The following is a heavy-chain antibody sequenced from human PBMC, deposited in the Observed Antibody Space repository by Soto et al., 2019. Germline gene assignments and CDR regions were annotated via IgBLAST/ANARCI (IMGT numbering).Heavy chain of an antibody. CDR1: GFTFRTYG. CDR3: VKQAPAGWHFFDT. D-gene: IGHD6-19*01. V-gene: IGHV3-30*18. Sequence: GGSLRLSCAASGFTFRTYGMHWVRQTPGEGLKWAAGISYDGTNKYYADSVKGRFTISRDNSKNTLYLQMDSLRTEDTAVYYCVKQAPAGWHFFDTWGQGTLVTVSS. J-gene: IGHJ4*02. CDR2: ISYDGTNK.